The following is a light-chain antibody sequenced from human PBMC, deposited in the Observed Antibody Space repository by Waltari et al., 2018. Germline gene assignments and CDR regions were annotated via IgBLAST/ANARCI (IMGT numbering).Light chain of an antibody. CDR2: GAS. CDR3: QQYGSSPWT. Sequence: EIVLTQSPGTLSLSPGARATLSCRASQSVSSSYLAWYQQKPGQAPRVLIHGASNRATGIPDRFSGSGSGTDFTLTISRLEPEDFAVYYCQQYGSSPWTFGQGTKVESK. J-gene: IGKJ1*01. CDR1: QSVSSSY. V-gene: IGKV3-20*01.